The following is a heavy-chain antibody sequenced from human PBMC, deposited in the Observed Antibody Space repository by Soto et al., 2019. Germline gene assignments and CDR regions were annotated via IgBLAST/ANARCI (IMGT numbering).Heavy chain of an antibody. V-gene: IGHV1-18*03. CDR1: GYTFTIYG. Sequence: QVQLVQSGGEVKKPGASVKVSCKASGYTFTIYGINWVRQAPGQGLEWMGWISPDNGNTNYAQKLQGRVNMTTDTSTSTAYMELRSLRSDAMAVYYFARALGYSGYAGMDVWGQGTTVTVSS. CDR2: ISPDNGNT. CDR3: ARALGYSGYAGMDV. D-gene: IGHD5-12*01. J-gene: IGHJ6*02.